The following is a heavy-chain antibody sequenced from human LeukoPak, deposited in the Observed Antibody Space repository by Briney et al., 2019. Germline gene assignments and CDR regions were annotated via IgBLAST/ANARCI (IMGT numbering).Heavy chain of an antibody. D-gene: IGHD4-17*01. V-gene: IGHV3-7*01. CDR1: GFTFSSYW. CDR2: IKQDGSET. J-gene: IGHJ3*02. CDR3: ARGHINDYGDYFDTFEI. Sequence: GGSLRLSCAASGFTFSSYWMSWVRQAPGKGLEWVANIKQDGSETYYVGSLKFRFTISRDNTKNSLFLQMNNLRDEDTAVYYCARGHINDYGDYFDTFEIWGQGTMVTVSS.